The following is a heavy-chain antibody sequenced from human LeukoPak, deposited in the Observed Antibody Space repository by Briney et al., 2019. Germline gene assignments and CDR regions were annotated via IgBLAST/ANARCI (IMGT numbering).Heavy chain of an antibody. CDR2: ISAYNGNT. CDR1: GYTFTSYG. V-gene: IGHV1-18*01. D-gene: IGHD3-10*01. CDR3: ARDRYGSGSSYNWFDP. J-gene: IGHJ5*02. Sequence: ASVKVSCKASGYTFTSYGISWVRQAPGQGHEWMGWISAYNGNTNYAQKLQGRVTMTTDTSTSTAYMELRSLRSDDTAVYYCARDRYGSGSSYNWFDPWGQGTLVTVSS.